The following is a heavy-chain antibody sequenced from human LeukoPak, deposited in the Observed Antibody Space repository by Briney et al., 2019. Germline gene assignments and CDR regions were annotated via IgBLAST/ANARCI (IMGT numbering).Heavy chain of an antibody. D-gene: IGHD1-26*01. CDR1: GASINSYY. V-gene: IGHV4-59*01. Sequence: SETLSLTCSASGASINSYYWNWIRQPPGKGLEWIGNTYSSGSTNYNPSLKSRVTISLDTSKNQFSLKMSSVTAADTAVYYCAKDWELGSWGQGTRVTVSS. CDR2: TYSSGST. CDR3: AKDWELGS. J-gene: IGHJ5*02.